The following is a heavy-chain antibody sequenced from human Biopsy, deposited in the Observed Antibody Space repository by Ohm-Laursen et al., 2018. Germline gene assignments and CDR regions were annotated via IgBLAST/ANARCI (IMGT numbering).Heavy chain of an antibody. CDR1: GGSISSNNYY. D-gene: IGHD3-22*01. J-gene: IGHJ2*01. Sequence: SDTLSLTCTVSGGSISSNNYYWSWIRQPPGKGLEWIGYVYYTGCTDYNPSLQSRVTISVDTSKNHFSLRLRSVTPADTAIYYCARDRGYYSDRTVPGYFDLWGRGTLVTVSS. CDR3: ARDRGYYSDRTVPGYFDL. CDR2: VYYTGCT. V-gene: IGHV4-61*03.